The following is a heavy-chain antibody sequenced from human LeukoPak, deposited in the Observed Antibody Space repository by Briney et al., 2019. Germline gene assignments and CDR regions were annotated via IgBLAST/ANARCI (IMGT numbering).Heavy chain of an antibody. D-gene: IGHD3-3*01. CDR2: ISGSGGSI. CDR3: AKGGITIFGIDY. V-gene: IGHV3-23*01. Sequence: PGGSLRLSCAASGFTFSNYWMHWVRQAPGKGLEWVSSISGSGGSIYYADSVKGRFTISRDNSKNTLYLQMNSLRAEDAAVYYCAKGGITIFGIDYWGQGTLVTVSS. CDR1: GFTFSNYW. J-gene: IGHJ4*02.